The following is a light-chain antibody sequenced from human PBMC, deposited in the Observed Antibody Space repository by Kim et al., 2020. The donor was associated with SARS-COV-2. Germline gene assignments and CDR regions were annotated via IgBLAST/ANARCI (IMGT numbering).Light chain of an antibody. Sequence: PGERAPLSCRASQRVTSGYLAWYQQKPGQAPRLLVSGPSNRATGIPDRFSGSGSGTDFTLTINGLEPEDFAVYHCQQYGTSPWTFGQGTKVDIK. CDR2: GPS. CDR3: QQYGTSPWT. V-gene: IGKV3-20*01. CDR1: QRVTSGY. J-gene: IGKJ1*01.